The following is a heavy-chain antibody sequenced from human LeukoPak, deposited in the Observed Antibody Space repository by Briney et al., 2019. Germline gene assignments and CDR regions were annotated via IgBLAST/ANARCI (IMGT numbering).Heavy chain of an antibody. CDR3: AKDTGHCGGGDCFFYYFDY. CDR1: GFSFSDFG. D-gene: IGHD2-21*02. V-gene: IGHV3-30*18. CDR2: ISNDGNKK. Sequence: PGGSLRLSCAASGFSFSDFGLHWVRQTPGRGLEWVAVISNDGNKKLYADSVKGRFTVSRDNSKSTLYLQMTSLRPDDSSTYYCAKDTGHCGGGDCFFYYFDYWGRGTLVTVSS. J-gene: IGHJ4*02.